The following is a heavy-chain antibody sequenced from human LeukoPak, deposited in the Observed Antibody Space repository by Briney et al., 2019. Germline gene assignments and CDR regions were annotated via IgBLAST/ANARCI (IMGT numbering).Heavy chain of an antibody. CDR2: ISGSGGST. D-gene: IGHD3-3*01. CDR3: AKDSQNYDFWSGYPIAYYYYGMDV. CDR1: GFTFSTYT. Sequence: GGSLRLSCAASGFTFSTYTMNWVRRAPGKGLEWVSAISGSGGSTYYADSVKGRFTISRDNSKNTLYLQMNSLRAEDTAVYYCAKDSQNYDFWSGYPIAYYYYGMDVWGQGTTVTVSS. V-gene: IGHV3-23*01. J-gene: IGHJ6*02.